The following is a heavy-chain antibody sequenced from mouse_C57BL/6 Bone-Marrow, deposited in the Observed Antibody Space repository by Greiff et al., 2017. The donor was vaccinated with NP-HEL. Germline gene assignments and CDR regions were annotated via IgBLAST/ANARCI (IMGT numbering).Heavy chain of an antibody. CDR3: VGPYGYDVGFAY. D-gene: IGHD2-2*01. Sequence: EVKLMESGGGLVQPKGSLKLSCAASGFSFNTYAMNWVRQAPGKGLEWVARIRSKSNNYATYYADSVKDRFTISRDDSESMLYLQMNNLKTEDTAMYYCVGPYGYDVGFAYWGQGTLVTVSA. CDR2: IRSKSNNYAT. V-gene: IGHV10-1*01. CDR1: GFSFNTYA. J-gene: IGHJ3*01.